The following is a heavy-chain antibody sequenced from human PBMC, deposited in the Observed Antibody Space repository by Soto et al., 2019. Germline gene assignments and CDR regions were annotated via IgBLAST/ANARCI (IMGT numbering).Heavy chain of an antibody. CDR3: ARVAGDDFGDSGGFDF. CDR1: GGSIRDYF. Sequence: SETLSLTCTVSGGSIRDYFWTWIRQPPGKGLEWIGYIYYSGRTNYNPSLKSRVPISVDTSKNHFSLQLRSVTAADTAVYYCARVAGDDFGDSGGFDFWGQGTLVTVSS. V-gene: IGHV4-59*01. J-gene: IGHJ4*02. D-gene: IGHD4-17*01. CDR2: IYYSGRT.